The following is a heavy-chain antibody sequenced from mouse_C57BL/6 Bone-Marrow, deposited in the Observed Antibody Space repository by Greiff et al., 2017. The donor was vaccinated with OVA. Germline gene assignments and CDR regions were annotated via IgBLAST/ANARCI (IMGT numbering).Heavy chain of an antibody. CDR2: IDPSDSYT. Sequence: QVQLQQPGAELVMPGASVKLSCKASGYTFTSYWMHWVKQRPGQGLEWIGEIDPSDSYTNYNQKFKGKSTLTVDKSSSTAYMQLSSLISEDSAVYYCARYDYYGSSYDAMDYWGQGTSVTVSS. CDR1: GYTFTSYW. D-gene: IGHD1-1*01. V-gene: IGHV1-69*01. CDR3: ARYDYYGSSYDAMDY. J-gene: IGHJ4*01.